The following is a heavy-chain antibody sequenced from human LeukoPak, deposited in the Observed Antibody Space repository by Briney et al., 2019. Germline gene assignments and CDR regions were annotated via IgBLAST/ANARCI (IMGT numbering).Heavy chain of an antibody. CDR2: IYYSGST. CDR3: ARASRFLEWLLQYYFDY. Sequence: SETLSLTCTVSGGSISSSSYYWGWIRQPPGKGLEWIGSIYYSGSTYYNPSLKSRVTISVDTSKNQFSLKLSSVTAADTAVYYCARASRFLEWLLQYYFDYWGQGTLVTVSS. J-gene: IGHJ4*02. CDR1: GGSISSSSYY. V-gene: IGHV4-39*07. D-gene: IGHD3-3*01.